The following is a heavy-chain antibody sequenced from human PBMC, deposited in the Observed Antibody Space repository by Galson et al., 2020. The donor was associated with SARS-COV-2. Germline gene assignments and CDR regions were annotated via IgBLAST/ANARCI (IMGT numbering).Heavy chain of an antibody. D-gene: IGHD6-13*01. CDR2: ISWDGGST. CDR3: AKDISSSWLAPDYYGMDG. V-gene: IGHV3-43*01. CDR1: GFTFDDYT. J-gene: IGHJ6*02. Sequence: GGSLRLSCAASGFTFDDYTMHWVRQAPGKGLEWVSLISWDGGSTYYADSVKGRFTISRDNSKNSLYLQMNSLRTEDTALYYCAKDISSSWLAPDYYGMDGWGQGTTVTVSS.